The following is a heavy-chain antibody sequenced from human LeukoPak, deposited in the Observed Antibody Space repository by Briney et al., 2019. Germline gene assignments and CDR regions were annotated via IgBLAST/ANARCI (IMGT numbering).Heavy chain of an antibody. CDR2: INPNSGGT. V-gene: IGHV1-2*06. CDR1: GYTFTSYD. CDR3: ARGITIFGVALDAFDI. D-gene: IGHD3-3*01. Sequence: GASVKVSCKASGYTFTSYDINWVRQATGQGLEWMGRINPNSGGTNYAQKFQGRVTMTRDTSISTAYMELSRLRSDDTAVYYCARGITIFGVALDAFDIWGQGTMVTVSS. J-gene: IGHJ3*02.